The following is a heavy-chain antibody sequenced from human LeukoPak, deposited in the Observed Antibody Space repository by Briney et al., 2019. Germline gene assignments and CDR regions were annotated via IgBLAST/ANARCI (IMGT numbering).Heavy chain of an antibody. D-gene: IGHD4-17*01. J-gene: IGHJ4*02. CDR2: ISAYNGNT. CDR3: ARVRHGAYYFDY. CDR1: GYTFTSYG. Sequence: ASVKVSCKASGYTFTSYGISWVRQAPGQGLEWMGWISAYNGNTNYAQKLQGRVTMTTDTSTSTVYMELRSLRSDDTAVYYCARVRHGAYYFDYWGQGTLVTVSS. V-gene: IGHV1-18*01.